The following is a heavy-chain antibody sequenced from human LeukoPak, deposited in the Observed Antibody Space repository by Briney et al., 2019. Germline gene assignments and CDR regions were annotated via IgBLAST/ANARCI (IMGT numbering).Heavy chain of an antibody. D-gene: IGHD4-23*01. CDR3: ARDNSVEDTAWWFDP. CDR2: INPSGGST. CDR1: GYTFTSYY. V-gene: IGHV1-46*01. Sequence: ASAKVSCKASGYTFTSYYMHWVRQAPGQGLEWMGIINPSGGSTSYAQKFQGRVTMTRDMSTSTDYMELSGLRSEDTAVYYCARDNSVEDTAWWFDPWGQGTLVTVSS. J-gene: IGHJ5*02.